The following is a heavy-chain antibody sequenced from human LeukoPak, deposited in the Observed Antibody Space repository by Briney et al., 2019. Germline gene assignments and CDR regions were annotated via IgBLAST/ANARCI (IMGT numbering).Heavy chain of an antibody. V-gene: IGHV1-3*01. D-gene: IGHD5-12*01. CDR1: GYTFTSYA. J-gene: IGHJ4*02. Sequence: ASVKVSCKASGYTFTSYAMHWVRQAPGQRLEWMGWINAGNGNTKYSQKFQGRVTITRGTSASTAYMELSSLRSEDTAVYYCATPLQYSGYDFDYWGQGTLVTVSS. CDR3: ATPLQYSGYDFDY. CDR2: INAGNGNT.